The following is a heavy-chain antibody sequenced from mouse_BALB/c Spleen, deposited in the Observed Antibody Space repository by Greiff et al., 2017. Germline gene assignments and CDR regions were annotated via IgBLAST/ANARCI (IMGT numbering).Heavy chain of an antibody. V-gene: IGHV5-6*01. CDR2: ISSGGSYT. J-gene: IGHJ1*01. Sequence: EVKLVESGGDLVKPGGSLKLSCAASGFTFSSYGMSWVRQTPDKRLEWVATISSGGSYTYYPDSVKGRFTISRDNAKNTLYLQMSSLKSEDTAMYYCARHGHCYGSSHWYFDVWGAGTTVTVSS. CDR3: ARHGHCYGSSHWYFDV. D-gene: IGHD1-1*01. CDR1: GFTFSSYG.